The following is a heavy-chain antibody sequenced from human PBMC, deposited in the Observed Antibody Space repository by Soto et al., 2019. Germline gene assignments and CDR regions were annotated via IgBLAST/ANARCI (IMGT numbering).Heavy chain of an antibody. D-gene: IGHD2-2*01. CDR3: AKAPSDIVVVPAAMTMNWFDP. CDR1: GFTFSSYA. Sequence: EVQLLESGGGLVQPGGSLRLSCAASGFTFSSYAMSWVRQAPGKGLEWVSAISGSGGSTYYADSVKGRFTISRDNSKNTLYLQMNSLRAEDTAVYYCAKAPSDIVVVPAAMTMNWFDPWGQGTLVTVSS. V-gene: IGHV3-23*01. J-gene: IGHJ5*02. CDR2: ISGSGGST.